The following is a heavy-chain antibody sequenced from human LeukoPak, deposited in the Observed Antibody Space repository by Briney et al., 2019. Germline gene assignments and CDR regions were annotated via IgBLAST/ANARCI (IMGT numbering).Heavy chain of an antibody. J-gene: IGHJ3*02. D-gene: IGHD3-3*01. CDR2: ISGSGGST. CDR1: GFTFSSYA. CDR3: AKVAGVVIVNDAFDI. V-gene: IGHV3-23*01. Sequence: GGSLRLSCAVSGFTFSSYAMSWVRQAPGKGLEWVSAISGSGGSTYYADSVKGRFTISRDNSKNTLYLQMNSLRAEDTAAYYCAKVAGVVIVNDAFDIWGQGTMVTVSS.